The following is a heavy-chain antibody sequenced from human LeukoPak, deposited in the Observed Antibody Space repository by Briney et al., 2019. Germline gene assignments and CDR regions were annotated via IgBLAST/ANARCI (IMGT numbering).Heavy chain of an antibody. Sequence: PSETLSLTCPVPDGSVTSFYWSWIRQPPGKGLEWIGFIFDSGSTKYNPSLKSRVTISADTSKKQFSLKLSSVTAADTAVYYCARARSPKDYYSDTSGYYYFDSWGQGAQVTVSS. D-gene: IGHD3-22*01. CDR1: DGSVTSFY. J-gene: IGHJ4*02. V-gene: IGHV4-59*02. CDR3: ARARSPKDYYSDTSGYYYFDS. CDR2: IFDSGST.